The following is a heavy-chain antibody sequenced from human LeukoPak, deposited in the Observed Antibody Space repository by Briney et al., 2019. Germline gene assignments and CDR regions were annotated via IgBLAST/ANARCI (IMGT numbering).Heavy chain of an antibody. CDR3: ARLAGLEWFRPFDY. V-gene: IGHV1-18*01. Sequence: ASVKVSCTASGYTFTSYGISWVRQAPGQGLEWMGWISAYNGNTNYAQKLQGRVTMTTDTSTSTAYMELRSLGSDDTAVYYCARLAGLEWFRPFDYWGQGTLVTVSS. D-gene: IGHD3-3*01. CDR1: GYTFTSYG. CDR2: ISAYNGNT. J-gene: IGHJ4*02.